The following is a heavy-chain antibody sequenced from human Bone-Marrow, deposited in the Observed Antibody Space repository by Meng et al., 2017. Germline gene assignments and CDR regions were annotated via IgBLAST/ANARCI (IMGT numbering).Heavy chain of an antibody. Sequence: QAQVQKWGAGLLKPSGTLSLTCVVSGGSFSDYYWSWIRQPPGKGLEWIGEINHSGSTNYNPSLESRATISVDTSQNNLSLKLSSVTAADSAVYYCARGPTTMAHDFDYWGQGTLVTVSS. D-gene: IGHD4-11*01. CDR1: GGSFSDYY. CDR3: ARGPTTMAHDFDY. V-gene: IGHV4-34*01. J-gene: IGHJ4*02. CDR2: INHSGST.